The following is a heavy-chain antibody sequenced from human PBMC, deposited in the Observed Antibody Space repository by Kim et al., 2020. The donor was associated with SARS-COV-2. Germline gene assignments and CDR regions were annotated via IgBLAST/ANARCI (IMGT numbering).Heavy chain of an antibody. J-gene: IGHJ4*02. CDR3: ARGLYSSSWYSFDS. Sequence: SAYSVKGRFSISRDNSQNTLFLQMNSLRAGDTAVYYCARGLYSSSWYSFDSWGQGTQVKVSS. V-gene: IGHV3-30*01. D-gene: IGHD6-13*01.